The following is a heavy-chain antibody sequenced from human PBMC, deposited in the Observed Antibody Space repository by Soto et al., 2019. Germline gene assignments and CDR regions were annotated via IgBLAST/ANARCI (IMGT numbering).Heavy chain of an antibody. V-gene: IGHV1-46*01. Sequence: ASVQVSCKASGYAFTDHYIHWVRQAPGQGLEWMGLISPDGGSTRYSQKFQARITMTRDTSTSTVYMELSSLRSEDTAVYYCARAPLVGVIIVITSAQIDYSGPGTLVTVSS. CDR1: GYAFTDHY. CDR3: ARAPLVGVIIVITSAQIDY. J-gene: IGHJ4*02. D-gene: IGHD3-3*01. CDR2: ISPDGGST.